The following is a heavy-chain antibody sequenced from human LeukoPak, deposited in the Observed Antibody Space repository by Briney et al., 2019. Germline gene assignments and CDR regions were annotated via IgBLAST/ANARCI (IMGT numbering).Heavy chain of an antibody. J-gene: IGHJ6*03. V-gene: IGHV3-7*01. CDR3: ARGIAASGRYCYYYYMDV. D-gene: IGHD6-13*01. CDR2: IKKDGSEK. CDR1: GFTFSSYW. Sequence: GGSLRLSCAASGFTFSSYWMSWVRQAPGKGLEWVANIKKDGSEKYYVDSVKGRFTISRDNAKTSLYLQMNSLRAEDTAVYYCARGIAASGRYCYYYYMDVWGKGTTVTVSS.